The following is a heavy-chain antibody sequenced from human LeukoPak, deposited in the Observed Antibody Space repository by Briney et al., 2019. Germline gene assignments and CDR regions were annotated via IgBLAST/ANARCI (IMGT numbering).Heavy chain of an antibody. CDR1: GFTFYTYA. CDR3: ARDYGYTPYYFDY. CDR2: LTGRGDTT. Sequence: SGGSLRLSCAASGFTFYTYAMAWVRQAPGKGLQWVSTLTGRGDTTYYAESVKGRFTISRDNSKNTVYLQMNSLRVDDTAVYYCARDYGYTPYYFDYWGQGTLVTVSS. D-gene: IGHD5-18*01. J-gene: IGHJ4*01. V-gene: IGHV3-23*01.